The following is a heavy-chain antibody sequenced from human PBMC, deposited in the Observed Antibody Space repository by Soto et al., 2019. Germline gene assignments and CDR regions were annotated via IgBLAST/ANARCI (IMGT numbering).Heavy chain of an antibody. J-gene: IGHJ5*02. V-gene: IGHV4-34*01. CDR2: INHSGST. Sequence: PSETLSLTXAVYGGSFSGYYWSWIRQPPGKGLEWIGEINHSGSTNYNPSLKSRVTISVDTSKNQFSLKLSSVTAADTAVYYCARGYGNVNWFDPWGQGTLVTVSS. CDR3: ARGYGNVNWFDP. CDR1: GGSFSGYY. D-gene: IGHD4-4*01.